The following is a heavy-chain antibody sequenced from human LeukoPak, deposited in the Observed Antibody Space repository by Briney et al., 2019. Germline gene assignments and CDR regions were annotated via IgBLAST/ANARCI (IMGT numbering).Heavy chain of an antibody. CDR2: IFSSGST. CDR1: GGSISVYTAYY. Sequence: SETLSLTCTVSGGSISVYTAYYWGWIRQPPGKGLEWFGGIFSSGSTYYNPSLKSRVTISVDTSKNQFSLKLSSVTAADTAVYFCARSREYSYAQDYWGQGTLVTVSS. D-gene: IGHD5-18*01. V-gene: IGHV4-39*01. J-gene: IGHJ4*02. CDR3: ARSREYSYAQDY.